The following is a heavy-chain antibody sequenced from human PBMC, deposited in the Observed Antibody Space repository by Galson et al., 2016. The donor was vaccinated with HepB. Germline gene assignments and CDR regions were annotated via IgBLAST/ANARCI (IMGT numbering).Heavy chain of an antibody. Sequence: SLRLSCAASGFTFDDYGMAWVRQAPGKGLEWVSSINWSGGSTGYADSVKGRFTISRDNSNNTLNLQMDSLRVEDTAVYYCARIRLDPGYYYFDVWGRGTLVTVSS. CDR1: GFTFDDYG. J-gene: IGHJ2*01. CDR2: INWSGGST. D-gene: IGHD3-22*01. CDR3: ARIRLDPGYYYFDV. V-gene: IGHV3-20*04.